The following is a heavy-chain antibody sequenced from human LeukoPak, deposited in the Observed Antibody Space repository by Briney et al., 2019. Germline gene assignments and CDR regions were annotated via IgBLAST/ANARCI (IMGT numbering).Heavy chain of an antibody. Sequence: SETLSLTCAVSGGSFSTYYWSWLRQPAGKGLEWIGRLYSSGSTKYNPSLKSRVTISVGDSNNQFTLKLTSVTAADTAVYYCARDHYGSGSYKYDFDSWGQGIRVTVSS. V-gene: IGHV4-4*07. CDR3: ARDHYGSGSYKYDFDS. CDR1: GGSFSTYY. J-gene: IGHJ5*01. CDR2: LYSSGST. D-gene: IGHD3-10*01.